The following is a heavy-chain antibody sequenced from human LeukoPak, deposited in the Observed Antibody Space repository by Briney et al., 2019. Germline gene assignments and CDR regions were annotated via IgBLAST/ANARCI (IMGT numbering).Heavy chain of an antibody. V-gene: IGHV4-31*03. J-gene: IGHJ6*03. Sequence: SETLSLTCTVSGGSISSGGYYWSWIRQHPGKGLEWIGYIYYSGSTYYNPSLKSRVTISVDTSKNQFSLKLSSVTAADTAVYYCARVTMVRGVISPKDYYYYYYMDVWGKGTTVTVSS. CDR2: IYYSGST. CDR3: ARVTMVRGVISPKDYYYYYYMDV. D-gene: IGHD3-10*01. CDR1: GGSISSGGYY.